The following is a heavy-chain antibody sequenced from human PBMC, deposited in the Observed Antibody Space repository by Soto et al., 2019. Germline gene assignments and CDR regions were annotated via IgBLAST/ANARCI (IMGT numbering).Heavy chain of an antibody. Sequence: SVKVQCKPSGGTFNTNSLRWVRQAPGTGPAWMGRNSPILHITNYAPKFQGRVTITADRSTNSVLMELSSVRSEDTAVYYCALGIVLEPGAPVGDYWGQGTLVTVSS. D-gene: IGHD2-2*01. CDR1: GGTFNTNS. CDR3: ALGIVLEPGAPVGDY. CDR2: NSPILHIT. V-gene: IGHV1-69*02. J-gene: IGHJ4*02.